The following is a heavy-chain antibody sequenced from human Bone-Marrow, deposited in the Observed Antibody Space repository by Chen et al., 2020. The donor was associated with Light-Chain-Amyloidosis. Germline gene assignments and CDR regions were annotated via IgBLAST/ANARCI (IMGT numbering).Heavy chain of an antibody. Sequence: QVQLVQSVAEVKKPGASLQVSCKASGYSFTNYVIHWVRQAPGQGLEGMGWIHAGNGNTKYSDMLHCRVSFSRDTSATTAYMDMITLRSDDTVGYYCARGSGYAMADWGQGTLVTVSS. CDR3: ARGSGYAMAD. CDR1: GYSFTNYV. D-gene: IGHD5-12*01. CDR2: IHAGNGNT. V-gene: IGHV1-3*01. J-gene: IGHJ4*02.